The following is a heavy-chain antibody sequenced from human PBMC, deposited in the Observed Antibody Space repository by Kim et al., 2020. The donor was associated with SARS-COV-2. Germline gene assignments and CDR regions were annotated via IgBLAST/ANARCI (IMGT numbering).Heavy chain of an antibody. CDR2: ISSSSSYT. CDR3: ARGGRAAAGYYFDY. D-gene: IGHD6-13*01. J-gene: IGHJ4*02. V-gene: IGHV3-11*06. CDR1: GFTFSDYY. Sequence: GGSLRLSCAASGFTFSDYYMSWIRQAPGKGLEWVSYISSSSSYTNYADSVKGRFTISRDNAKNSLYLQMNSLRAEDTAVYYCARGGRAAAGYYFDYWGQGTLVTVSS.